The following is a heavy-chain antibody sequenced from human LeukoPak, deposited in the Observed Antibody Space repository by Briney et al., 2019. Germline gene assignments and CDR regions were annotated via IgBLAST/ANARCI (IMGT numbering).Heavy chain of an antibody. V-gene: IGHV4-59*01. Sequence: SETLSLTCSVSGGSISSYYWSWIRQPPGKQLEWIGYYYHSGSISYNPSLSSRVTISIDTSKNQFSLRLTSVTAADTAVYFCARVRGYSSSWFDHWGQGTLVTVSS. CDR1: GGSISSYY. CDR3: ARVRGYSSSWFDH. D-gene: IGHD6-13*01. CDR2: YYHSGSI. J-gene: IGHJ5*02.